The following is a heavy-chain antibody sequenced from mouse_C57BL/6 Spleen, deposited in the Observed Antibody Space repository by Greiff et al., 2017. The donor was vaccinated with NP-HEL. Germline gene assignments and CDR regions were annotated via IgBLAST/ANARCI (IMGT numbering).Heavy chain of an antibody. V-gene: IGHV14-4*01. CDR1: GFNIKDDY. CDR3: TRIYYYGSSYLGDY. Sequence: EVQLQESGAELVRPGASVKLSCTASGFNIKDDYMHWVKQRPEQGLEWIGWIDPENGDTEYASKFQGKATITADTSSNTAYLQLSSLTSEDTAVYYCTRIYYYGSSYLGDYWGQGTTLTVSS. CDR2: IDPENGDT. D-gene: IGHD1-1*01. J-gene: IGHJ2*01.